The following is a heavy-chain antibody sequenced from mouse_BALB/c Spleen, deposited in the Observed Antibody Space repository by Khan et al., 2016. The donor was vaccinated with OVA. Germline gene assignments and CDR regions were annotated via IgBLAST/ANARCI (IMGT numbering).Heavy chain of an antibody. Sequence: QVQLKESGPGLAAPSQSLSITCTISGFSLTNYGVHWVRQPPGKGLEWLAVIWSDGSTTYHSALKSRLTITKDNSQSQVFLKMNSLQTDDTAIYFCARQPYYHYNIMDYWGQGTSVTVSS. CDR1: GFSLTNYG. CDR2: IWSDGST. D-gene: IGHD2-10*01. J-gene: IGHJ4*01. V-gene: IGHV2-6-1*01. CDR3: ARQPYYHYNIMDY.